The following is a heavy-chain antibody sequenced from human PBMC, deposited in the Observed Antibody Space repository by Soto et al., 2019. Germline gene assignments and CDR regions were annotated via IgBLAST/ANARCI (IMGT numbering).Heavy chain of an antibody. CDR2: IIPIFGTA. CDR1: GGTFSSYA. CDR3: ASTDYYGSGRLYYFDY. J-gene: IGHJ4*02. V-gene: IGHV1-69*01. Sequence: QVQLVQSGAEVKKPGSSVKVSCKASGGTFSSYAISWVRQAPGQGLEWMGGIIPIFGTANYAQKFQGRVTITADESTSTAYMELSSLRSEDTAVYYCASTDYYGSGRLYYFDYWGQGTLVTVSS. D-gene: IGHD3-10*01.